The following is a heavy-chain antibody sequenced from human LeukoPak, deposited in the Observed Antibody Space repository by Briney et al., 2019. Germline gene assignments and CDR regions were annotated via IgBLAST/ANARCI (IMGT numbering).Heavy chain of an antibody. CDR2: ISSEGSSI. D-gene: IGHD1-26*01. V-gene: IGHV3-74*01. Sequence: GGSLRLSCAASGFTFSSYWMHWVRQAPGKGLVWVSRISSEGSSISYADSVKGRFTISRDNAKSSLYLQMNSLRAEDTAVYYCARDDSGSYSMGCWGQGTLVTVSS. J-gene: IGHJ4*02. CDR1: GFTFSSYW. CDR3: ARDDSGSYSMGC.